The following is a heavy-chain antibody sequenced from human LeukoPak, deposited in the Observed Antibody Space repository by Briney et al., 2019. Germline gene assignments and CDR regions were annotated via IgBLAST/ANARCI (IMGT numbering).Heavy chain of an antibody. CDR1: GYTFTSYW. CDR2: ISSNGGST. Sequence: SCKASGYTFTSYWMHWVRQAPGKGLEYVSAISSNGGSTYYADSVKGRFTISRDNSKNTLYLQMSSLRAEDTAVYYCVKDGYNPFDYWGQGTLVTVSS. J-gene: IGHJ4*02. V-gene: IGHV3-64D*09. D-gene: IGHD1-1*01. CDR3: VKDGYNPFDY.